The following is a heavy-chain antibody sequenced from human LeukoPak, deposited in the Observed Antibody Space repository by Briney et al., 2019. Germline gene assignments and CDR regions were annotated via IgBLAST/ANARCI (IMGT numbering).Heavy chain of an antibody. Sequence: GGSLRLSCAASGFTFSSYAMSWVRQAPGKGLEWVSAISGGSADYADSVKGRFSISIDDSKNTLYLQTNSLRAEDTAVYYCAKDRSSRYDFRSGSFSHYYYYYMDVWGKGTTVTVSS. D-gene: IGHD3-3*01. V-gene: IGHV3-23*01. CDR2: ISGGSA. J-gene: IGHJ6*03. CDR1: GFTFSSYA. CDR3: AKDRSSRYDFRSGSFSHYYYYYMDV.